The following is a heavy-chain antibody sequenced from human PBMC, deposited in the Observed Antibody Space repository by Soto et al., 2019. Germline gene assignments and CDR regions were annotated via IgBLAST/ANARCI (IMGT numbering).Heavy chain of an antibody. CDR1: GFTFRSYA. Sequence: GGSLRLSCGASGFTFRSYAMSWVRQAPGKGLEWVSGISVGGGGTYYADSVKGRFTNSRDDSKNTLYLQMNSLRAEDTAVYYCARPRNLRGYCSSTSCNPYYYYYYGMDVWGQGTTVTVSS. D-gene: IGHD2-2*01. V-gene: IGHV3-23*01. J-gene: IGHJ6*02. CDR3: ARPRNLRGYCSSTSCNPYYYYYYGMDV. CDR2: ISVGGGGT.